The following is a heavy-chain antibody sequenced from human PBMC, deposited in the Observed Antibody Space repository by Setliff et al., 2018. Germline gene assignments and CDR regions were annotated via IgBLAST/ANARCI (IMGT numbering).Heavy chain of an antibody. V-gene: IGHV3-23*01. CDR2: ISGSGAI. Sequence: PGGSLRLSCVASGFTFSNYAMAWVRQAPGKGLEWVSAISGSGAISYADSVKGRFTISRDNSKNTVYLEMNSLRAEDTAVYYCAKRGPYCSGGTCHYYFDYWGQGTLVTVSS. D-gene: IGHD2-15*01. J-gene: IGHJ4*02. CDR3: AKRGPYCSGGTCHYYFDY. CDR1: GFTFSNYA.